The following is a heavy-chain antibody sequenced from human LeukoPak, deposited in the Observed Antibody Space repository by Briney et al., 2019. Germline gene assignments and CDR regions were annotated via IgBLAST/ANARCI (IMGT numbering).Heavy chain of an antibody. D-gene: IGHD3-9*01. V-gene: IGHV3-23*01. Sequence: GASLRLSCAASGFTFSNYAMSWVRQAPGKGLEWVAAVSGRDTSTYYTDSVKGRFTISRDNSKNTMYLQMNSLSAEDTAIYYCAKWGDYDVLTGYYDSDYWGQGTLVTVSS. CDR1: GFTFSNYA. CDR2: VSGRDTST. CDR3: AKWGDYDVLTGYYDSDY. J-gene: IGHJ4*02.